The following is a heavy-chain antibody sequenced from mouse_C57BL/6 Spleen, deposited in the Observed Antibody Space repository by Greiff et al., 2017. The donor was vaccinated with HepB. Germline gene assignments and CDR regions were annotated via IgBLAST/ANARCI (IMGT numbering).Heavy chain of an antibody. J-gene: IGHJ1*03. D-gene: IGHD1-1*01. Sequence: QVQLQQSGAELVKPGASVKLSCKASGYTFTSYWMHWVKQRPGRGLEWIGRIDPNSGGTKYNEKFKSKATLTVDKPSSTAYMQLSSLTSEDSAVYYCAREEGSTVVANWYFDVWGTGTTVTVSS. CDR1: GYTFTSYW. V-gene: IGHV1-72*01. CDR3: AREEGSTVVANWYFDV. CDR2: IDPNSGGT.